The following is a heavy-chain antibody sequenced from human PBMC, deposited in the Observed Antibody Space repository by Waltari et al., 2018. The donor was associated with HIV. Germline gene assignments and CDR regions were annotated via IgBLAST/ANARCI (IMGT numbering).Heavy chain of an antibody. D-gene: IGHD3-22*01. V-gene: IGHV3-13*01. J-gene: IGHJ4*02. Sequence: EVQLVESGGGLVQPGGSLRLSCAASGFTFSSYDMHWVRQATGKGLEWVSAIGTAGDTYYPGSVKGRFTISRENAKNSLYLQMNSLRAGDTAVYYCARAYGSYYYDRPFDYYFDYWGQGTLVTVSS. CDR3: ARAYGSYYYDRPFDYYFDY. CDR1: GFTFSSYD. CDR2: IGTAGDT.